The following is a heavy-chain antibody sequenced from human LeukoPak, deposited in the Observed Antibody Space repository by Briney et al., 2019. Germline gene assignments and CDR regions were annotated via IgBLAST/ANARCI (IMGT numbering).Heavy chain of an antibody. Sequence: PSETLSLTCAVYGGSLSNYYWSWIRQPPGKGLEWIGEINHSGSTNYNPSLKSRVTISVDTSKNQFSLKLSSVTAADTAVYYCVRPDDNSFDFWGQGTMVTVSS. CDR2: INHSGST. CDR3: VRPDDNSFDF. CDR1: GGSLSNYY. D-gene: IGHD3-9*01. J-gene: IGHJ3*01. V-gene: IGHV4-34*01.